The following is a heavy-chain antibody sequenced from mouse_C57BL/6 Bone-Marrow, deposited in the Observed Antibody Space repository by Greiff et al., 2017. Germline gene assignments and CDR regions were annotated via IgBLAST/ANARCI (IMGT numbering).Heavy chain of an antibody. D-gene: IGHD1-1*02. CDR1: GFTFSSYA. Sequence: EVQLVESGGGLVKPGGSLKLSCAASGFTFSSYAMSWVRQTPEKRLEWVATISDGGSYTYYPDNVKGGFTISRDNAKNNLYLQVSHLKSEDTAMYYCARDGGGYWFAYWGQGTLVTVSA. J-gene: IGHJ3*01. CDR3: ARDGGGYWFAY. V-gene: IGHV5-4*01. CDR2: ISDGGSYT.